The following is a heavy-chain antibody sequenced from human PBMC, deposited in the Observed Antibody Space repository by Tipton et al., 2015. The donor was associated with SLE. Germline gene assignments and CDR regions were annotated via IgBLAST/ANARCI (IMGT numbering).Heavy chain of an antibody. Sequence: TLSLTCTVSGGSISGRDYHWTWIRQHPGKGLEWIGQIWYNGVIYYNPSLRSRLDISVDTSKNQYSLKLSSVTAADTAVYYCASGYGMDVWGQGTTVTVSS. CDR3: ASGYGMDV. V-gene: IGHV4-31*03. J-gene: IGHJ6*02. CDR1: GGSISGRDYH. CDR2: IWYNGVI.